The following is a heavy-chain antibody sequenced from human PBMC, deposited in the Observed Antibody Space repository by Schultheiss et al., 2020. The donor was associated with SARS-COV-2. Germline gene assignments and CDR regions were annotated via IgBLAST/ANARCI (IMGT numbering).Heavy chain of an antibody. V-gene: IGHV3-30*07. CDR1: GFTFSSYE. CDR2: ISYDGSNK. CDR3: ARERLGNFYYFDS. Sequence: GGSLRLSCAASGFTFSSYEMNWVRQAPGKGLEWVAVISYDGSNKYYADSVKGRFTISRDNSKNTLYLQMNSLRAEDTAVYYCARERLGNFYYFDSWGQGTLVTVSS. J-gene: IGHJ4*02. D-gene: IGHD6-19*01.